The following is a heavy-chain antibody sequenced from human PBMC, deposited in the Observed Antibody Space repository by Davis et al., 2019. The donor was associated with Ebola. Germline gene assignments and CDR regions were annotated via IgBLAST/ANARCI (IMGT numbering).Heavy chain of an antibody. CDR2: ISAYNGNT. CDR3: ARAPSYYYGSGKVFDY. J-gene: IGHJ4*02. D-gene: IGHD3-10*01. V-gene: IGHV1-18*01. Sequence: ASVKVSCKASGYTFTSYGISWVRQAPGQGLEWMGWISAYNGNTNYAQKLQGRVTMTTDTSTSTAYMELRSLRSDDTAVYYCARAPSYYYGSGKVFDYWGQGTLVTVSS. CDR1: GYTFTSYG.